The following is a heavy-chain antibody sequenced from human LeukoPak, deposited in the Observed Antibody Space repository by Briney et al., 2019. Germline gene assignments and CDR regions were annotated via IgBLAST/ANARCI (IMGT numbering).Heavy chain of an antibody. Sequence: GGSLRLSCAASGFTVSSNYMSWVRQAPGKGLEWVSVIYSGGSTYYADSVKGRFTISRDNSKNTLYLQMNSLRAEDTAVYYCATPYYGSGGDAFDIWGQGIMVTVSS. CDR3: ATPYYGSGGDAFDI. J-gene: IGHJ3*02. CDR2: IYSGGST. D-gene: IGHD3-10*01. CDR1: GFTVSSNY. V-gene: IGHV3-66*01.